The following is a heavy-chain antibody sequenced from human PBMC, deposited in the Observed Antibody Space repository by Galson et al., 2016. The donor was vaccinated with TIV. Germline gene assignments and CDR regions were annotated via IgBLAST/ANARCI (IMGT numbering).Heavy chain of an antibody. CDR3: ARGRGIYDSSGYFLFDH. Sequence: SVKVSCKASGVTFSYFAFSWVRRAPGQGLEWMGGIVPMFGTTNYAQKFQGRVTISADESPTTAYLELSSLRSEDTAVYYCARGRGIYDSSGYFLFDHWGQGTLVTVSS. CDR2: IVPMFGTT. J-gene: IGHJ5*02. V-gene: IGHV1-69*13. D-gene: IGHD3-22*01. CDR1: GVTFSYFA.